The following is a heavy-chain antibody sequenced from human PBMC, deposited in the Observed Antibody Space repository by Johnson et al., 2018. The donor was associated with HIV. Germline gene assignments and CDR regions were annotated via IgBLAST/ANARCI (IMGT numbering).Heavy chain of an antibody. J-gene: IGHJ3*02. CDR3: AKDRNWGASGGFDI. CDR1: GFTFSSYA. V-gene: IGHV3-7*01. CDR2: IKQDGSEK. Sequence: VQLVESGGGLVQPGGSLRLSCAASGFTFSSYAMSWVRQAPGKGLEWVANIKQDGSEKYYVDSVKGRFTISRDNSNNTLYLQMNSLRADDTAVYYCAKDRNWGASGGFDIWGQGTMLTVSS. D-gene: IGHD7-27*01.